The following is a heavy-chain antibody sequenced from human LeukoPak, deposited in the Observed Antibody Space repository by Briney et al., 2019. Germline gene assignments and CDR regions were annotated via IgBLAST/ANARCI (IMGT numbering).Heavy chain of an antibody. V-gene: IGHV1-69*02. CDR1: GGTFSSYT. CDR3: ARGGYSSSSYWFDP. Sequence: SVKVSCKASGGTFSSYTISWVRQAPGQGLEWMGRIIPILGIANYAQKFQGRVTITADKSTSTAYMELSSLRSENTAVYYCARGGYSSSSYWFDPWGQGTLVTVSS. CDR2: IIPILGIA. J-gene: IGHJ5*02. D-gene: IGHD6-6*01.